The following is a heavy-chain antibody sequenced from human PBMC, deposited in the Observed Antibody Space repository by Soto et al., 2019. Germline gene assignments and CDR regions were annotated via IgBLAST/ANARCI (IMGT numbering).Heavy chain of an antibody. Sequence: EVQLVESGGGLVQPGGSLRLSCAASGFTFSTYWMHWVRQAPGKGLVWVSRINTDGSSTSYADSGKGRFTISRDNAKNTLYLQMNSLRAEDTAVYYCARDPRGYGMDVWGQGTTVTVSS. D-gene: IGHD3-10*01. V-gene: IGHV3-74*01. J-gene: IGHJ6*02. CDR3: ARDPRGYGMDV. CDR1: GFTFSTYW. CDR2: INTDGSST.